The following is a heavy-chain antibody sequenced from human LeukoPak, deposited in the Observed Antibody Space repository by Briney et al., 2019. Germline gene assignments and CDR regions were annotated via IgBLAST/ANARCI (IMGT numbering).Heavy chain of an antibody. D-gene: IGHD6-13*01. V-gene: IGHV3-7*01. Sequence: GGSLRLSCAASGFTFSSYWMTWVRQAPGKGLEWVANIKEDGSEKYYVDSVKGRFTISRDNAKKSLYLQMNSLRAEDTAVYYCARVGSSWYVVDPWGQGTLATVSS. CDR2: IKEDGSEK. CDR1: GFTFSSYW. CDR3: ARVGSSWYVVDP. J-gene: IGHJ5*02.